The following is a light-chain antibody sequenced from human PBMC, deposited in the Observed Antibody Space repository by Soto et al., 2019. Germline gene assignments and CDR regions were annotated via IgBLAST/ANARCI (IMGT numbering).Light chain of an antibody. CDR3: QQRSNSPRT. CDR1: QSVSDTY. Sequence: DIELTPSPSTLALSLGDRATLSCRARQSVSDTYLEWYQQKPGKAPRPLIYSTSIRATGIPARFSGSGSGTDFTLTISGLEPEDFAVYYCQQRSNSPRTFGHGTKVDIK. J-gene: IGKJ1*01. V-gene: IGKV3-11*01. CDR2: STS.